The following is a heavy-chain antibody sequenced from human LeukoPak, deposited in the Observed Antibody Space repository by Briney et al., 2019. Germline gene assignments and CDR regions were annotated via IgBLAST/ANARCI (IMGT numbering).Heavy chain of an antibody. Sequence: GGSLRLSCAASGFTFSDYYMSWICQAPGKGLEGVSYSGSSGNNIFYADSLKGRFTISRHNAKKSLYLQMSSLRAEDTAVYYCARVGKAMAAAGFGAFDIWGQGTMVSVSS. D-gene: IGHD6-13*01. CDR3: ARVGKAMAAAGFGAFDI. CDR2: SGSSGNNI. J-gene: IGHJ3*02. V-gene: IGHV3-11*01. CDR1: GFTFSDYY.